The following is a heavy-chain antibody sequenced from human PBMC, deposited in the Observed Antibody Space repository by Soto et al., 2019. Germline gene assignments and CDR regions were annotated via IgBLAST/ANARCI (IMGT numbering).Heavy chain of an antibody. D-gene: IGHD6-13*01. CDR3: ARDIRDSSSWYGYFDY. V-gene: IGHV3-30-3*01. Sequence: QVQLVESGGGVVQPGRSLRLSCAASGFTFSSYAMHWVRQAPGKGLEWVAVISYDGSNKYYADSVKGRFTISRDNSKNTLYLQMNSLRAEDTAVYYCARDIRDSSSWYGYFDYWGQGTLVTVSS. J-gene: IGHJ4*02. CDR2: ISYDGSNK. CDR1: GFTFSSYA.